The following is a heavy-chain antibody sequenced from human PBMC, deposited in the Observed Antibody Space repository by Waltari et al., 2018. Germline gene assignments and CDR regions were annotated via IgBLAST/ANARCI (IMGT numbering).Heavy chain of an antibody. V-gene: IGHV1-69*05. Sequence: QVHLVQSGAEVKKPGSSVKVACKASGGTFNNYAVTGVRQARGQGLEWVGGAIPTLGTEDYAQKFQDRVSITTDESMSTAYLELSRLRSEDTAIYFCARLVLSRGPYSASYQYWGQGTLVTVSS. J-gene: IGHJ4*02. D-gene: IGHD1-26*01. CDR3: ARLVLSRGPYSASYQY. CDR2: AIPTLGTE. CDR1: GGTFNNYA.